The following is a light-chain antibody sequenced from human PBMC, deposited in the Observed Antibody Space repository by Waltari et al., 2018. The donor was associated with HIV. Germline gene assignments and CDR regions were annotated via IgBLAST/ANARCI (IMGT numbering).Light chain of an antibody. CDR1: LLAKKY. J-gene: IGLJ3*02. CDR3: YSAADNNLAV. V-gene: IGLV3-27*01. CDR2: KDS. Sequence: SYELTQPSSVSVSPGQTARITCSGYLLAKKYARWFQQRPGQAPILVIYKDSERPSGTTVTLTISGAQVGDEADYYCYSAADNNLAVFGGGTKLTVL.